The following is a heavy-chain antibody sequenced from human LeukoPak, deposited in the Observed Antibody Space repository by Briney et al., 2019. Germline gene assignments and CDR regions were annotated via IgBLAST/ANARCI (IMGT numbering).Heavy chain of an antibody. V-gene: IGHV4-30-4*08. CDR1: GGSISSGDYY. J-gene: IGHJ6*03. Sequence: SGTLSLTCIVSGGSISSGDYYWSWIRQPPGKGLEWIGYIYYSGSTYYNPSLKSRVTISVDTSKNQFSLKLSSVTAADTAVYYCARSTNYDFWSGYLRYYYYMDVWGKGTTVTVSS. CDR2: IYYSGST. D-gene: IGHD3-3*01. CDR3: ARSTNYDFWSGYLRYYYYMDV.